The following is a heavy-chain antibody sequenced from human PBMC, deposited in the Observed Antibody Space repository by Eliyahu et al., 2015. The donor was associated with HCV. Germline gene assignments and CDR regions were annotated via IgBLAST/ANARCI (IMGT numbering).Heavy chain of an antibody. D-gene: IGHD3-10*01. CDR1: GFPFSSYG. CDR3: ARDYSTNMVRGVLRGGSIDY. CDR2: IWYDGSYK. J-gene: IGHJ4*02. V-gene: IGHV3-33*01. Sequence: QVQLVESGGGVVQPGRSLRLSCSASGFPFSSYGXXXVRQAPGKGLEWVAIIWYDGSYKYYVDSVKGRFTISRDNSKNTLYLQMNSLRAEDTAVYYCARDYSTNMVRGVLRGGSIDYWGQGTLVTVSS.